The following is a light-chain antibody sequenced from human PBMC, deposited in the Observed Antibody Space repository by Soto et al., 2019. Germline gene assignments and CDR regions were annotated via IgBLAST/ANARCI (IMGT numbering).Light chain of an antibody. CDR2: DTS. J-gene: IGKJ4*01. CDR1: QGIGDT. Sequence: EVVMRKSPATLSVSPGDGATLSCRAGQGIGDTLAWYQHKPGQTPRLLIYDTSTRATGVPTRFSGSRSGAEFTLTIISLQSEDVSVYYCQPYNNWPRTFGGGTKVDIK. CDR3: QPYNNWPRT. V-gene: IGKV3-15*01.